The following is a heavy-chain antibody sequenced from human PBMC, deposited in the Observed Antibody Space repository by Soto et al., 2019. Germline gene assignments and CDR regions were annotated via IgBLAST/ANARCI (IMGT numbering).Heavy chain of an antibody. CDR3: ARHIAAAGIYNGFDP. J-gene: IGHJ5*02. Sequence: GASVKVSCKASGYTFTSYGISWVRQAPGQGLEWMGWISAYNGNTNYAQKLQGRVTMTTDTSTSTAYMELRSLRSDDTAVYYCARHIAAAGIYNGFDPWGQGTLVTVSS. CDR1: GYTFTSYG. D-gene: IGHD6-13*01. CDR2: ISAYNGNT. V-gene: IGHV1-18*01.